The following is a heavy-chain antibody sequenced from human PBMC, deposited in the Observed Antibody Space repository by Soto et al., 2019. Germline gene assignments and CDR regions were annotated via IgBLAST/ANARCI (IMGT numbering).Heavy chain of an antibody. CDR3: ARSIAAAGIDAFDI. D-gene: IGHD6-13*01. V-gene: IGHV1-2*02. Sequence: VASVKVSCKASGYTFTGYYIHWVRQAPGQGLEWMGWINPNSGGTNYAQKFQGRVTMTRDTSISTAYMELSRLRSDDTAVYYCARSIAAAGIDAFDIWGQGTMVTV. J-gene: IGHJ3*02. CDR2: INPNSGGT. CDR1: GYTFTGYY.